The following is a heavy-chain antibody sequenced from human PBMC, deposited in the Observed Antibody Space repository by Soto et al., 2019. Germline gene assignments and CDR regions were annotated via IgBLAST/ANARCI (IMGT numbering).Heavy chain of an antibody. CDR3: AGDVGGEATIRK. J-gene: IGHJ4*02. D-gene: IGHD5-12*01. Sequence: QVQLVQSGAEVKKPGSSVKVSCKASGGSFSNFVISWVRQAPGQWLEWMGGIIPNFGTTNYAHKFQGKVTITADETTRTSYLEMSGLTSEYTSVYYCAGDVGGEATIRKWGQGTRVTVSS. CDR1: GGSFSNFV. CDR2: IIPNFGTT. V-gene: IGHV1-69*01.